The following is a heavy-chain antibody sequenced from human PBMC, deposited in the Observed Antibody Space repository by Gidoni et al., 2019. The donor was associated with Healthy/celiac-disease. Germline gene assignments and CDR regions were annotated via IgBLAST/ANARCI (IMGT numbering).Heavy chain of an antibody. CDR2: IIPILGIA. Sequence: QVQLVQSGAEVKKPGSSVKVSCKASGGTFSSYTISWVRQAPGQGLEWMGRIIPILGIANYAQKFQGRVTITADKSTSTAYMELSSLRSEDTAVYYCARVEMASPDAFDIWGQGTMVTVSS. D-gene: IGHD2-15*01. CDR3: ARVEMASPDAFDI. CDR1: GGTFSSYT. V-gene: IGHV1-69*02. J-gene: IGHJ3*02.